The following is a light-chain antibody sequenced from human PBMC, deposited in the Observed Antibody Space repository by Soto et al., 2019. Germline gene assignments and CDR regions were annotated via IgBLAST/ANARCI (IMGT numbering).Light chain of an antibody. CDR2: GAS. CDR1: QSIHSW. Sequence: DIQTTQSPSTLSASVGDRVTITCRASQSIHSWLAWYQQKPGKAPKFLIYGASSLESGVPSRFSGSGSGTEFTLTISSLQPDDFATYYCQQYNSYWWTFGQGTKVEVK. V-gene: IGKV1-5*01. CDR3: QQYNSYWWT. J-gene: IGKJ1*01.